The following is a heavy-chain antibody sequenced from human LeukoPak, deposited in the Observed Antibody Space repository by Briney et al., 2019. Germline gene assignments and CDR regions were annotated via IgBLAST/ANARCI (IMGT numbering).Heavy chain of an antibody. D-gene: IGHD1-26*01. V-gene: IGHV1-8*01. J-gene: IGHJ3*02. CDR2: MNPNSGNT. Sequence: ASVKVSCKASGYTFTSYDINWVRQATGQGLEWMGWMNPNSGNTGYAQKFQGRVTMTRNTSISTAYMELSSLRSEATAVYYCARGPGAPPVGAVDIWGQRTMVTVSS. CDR3: ARGPGAPPVGAVDI. CDR1: GYTFTSYD.